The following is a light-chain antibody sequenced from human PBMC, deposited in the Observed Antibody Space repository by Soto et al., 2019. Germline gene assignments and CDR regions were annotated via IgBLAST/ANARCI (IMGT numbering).Light chain of an antibody. Sequence: QSALTQPASVSGSPGQSITISCTGTSSDVGGYNYVSWYQQHPGKAPKLMIYEVSNRPSGVSNRFSGPKSGNTASLTISGLQAEDEADYYCTSYTSSNTLLYIFGTGTKLTVL. CDR3: TSYTSSNTLLYI. CDR2: EVS. J-gene: IGLJ1*01. V-gene: IGLV2-14*01. CDR1: SSDVGGYNY.